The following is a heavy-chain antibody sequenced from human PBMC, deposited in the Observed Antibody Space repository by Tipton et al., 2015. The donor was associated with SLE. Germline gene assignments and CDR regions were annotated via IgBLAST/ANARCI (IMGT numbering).Heavy chain of an antibody. V-gene: IGHV4-59*08. CDR2: IYYSGST. D-gene: IGHD3-16*01. J-gene: IGHJ2*01. Sequence: GLVKPSETLSLTCTVSGGSISDSYWSWIRQPPGKGMEWIGDIYYSGSTNYNPSLKSRVTISVDTSKNQFSLKLSSVTAADTAMYYCARRLHWYFDLWGRGTLVTVSS. CDR1: GGSISDSY. CDR3: ARRLHWYFDL.